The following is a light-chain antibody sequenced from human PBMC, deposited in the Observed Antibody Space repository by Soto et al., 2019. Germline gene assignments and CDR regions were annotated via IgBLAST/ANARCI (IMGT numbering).Light chain of an antibody. CDR2: EVS. CDR3: FSYTRSGNYV. Sequence: QSALTQPASVPGSPGQSITISCTGTSSDVGNYKYVSWYQQHPGKAPKLMIYEVSNRPSGVSNRFSGSKSGNTASLTISGLQAEDQTDHYYFSYTRSGNYVFGNGTKVT. CDR1: SSDVGNYKY. V-gene: IGLV2-14*01. J-gene: IGLJ1*01.